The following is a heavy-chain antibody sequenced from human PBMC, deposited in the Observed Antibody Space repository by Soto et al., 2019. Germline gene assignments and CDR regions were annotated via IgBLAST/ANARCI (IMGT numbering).Heavy chain of an antibody. D-gene: IGHD6-13*01. Sequence: SLRLSCAASGFTFSSYGMHWVRQAPGKGLEWVAVISYDGSKKNSVDSVKGRFTISRDNSKNALYLEMNSLRVEDTAVYYCAKDGSYSSSGFDYWGQGTLVTVSS. V-gene: IGHV3-30*18. CDR3: AKDGSYSSSGFDY. CDR1: GFTFSSYG. J-gene: IGHJ4*02. CDR2: ISYDGSKK.